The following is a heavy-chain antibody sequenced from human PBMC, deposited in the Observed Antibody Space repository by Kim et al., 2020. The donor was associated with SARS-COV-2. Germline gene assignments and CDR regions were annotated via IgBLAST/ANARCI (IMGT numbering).Heavy chain of an antibody. J-gene: IGHJ4*02. Sequence: SVKGRFTISRDNSKNTLYLQMNSLRAEDTAVYYCAKDIAVAVNGGYYFDYWGQGTLVTVSS. D-gene: IGHD6-19*01. CDR3: AKDIAVAVNGGYYFDY. V-gene: IGHV3-23*01.